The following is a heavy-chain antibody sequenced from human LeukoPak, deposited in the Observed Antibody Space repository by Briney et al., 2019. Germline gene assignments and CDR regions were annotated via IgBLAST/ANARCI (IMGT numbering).Heavy chain of an antibody. V-gene: IGHV4-30-4*01. CDR3: ARVAAHWFDP. CDR1: GGSISSGDYY. CDR2: VYYRGNT. J-gene: IGHJ5*02. Sequence: PSETLSLTCTVSGGSISSGDYYWSWLRQPPGKGLEWIGFVYYRGNTYYNPSLKSRVTISIDTVKDQFSLRLNSVTAADTAVYYCARVAAHWFDPWGQGTLVTVSS. D-gene: IGHD6-25*01.